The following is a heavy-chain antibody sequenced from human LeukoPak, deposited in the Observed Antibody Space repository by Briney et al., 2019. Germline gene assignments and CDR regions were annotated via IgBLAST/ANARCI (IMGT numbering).Heavy chain of an antibody. D-gene: IGHD3-16*02. Sequence: GASVKVSCKASGVSFSAYAFSWVRQAPGQGLEWMGGVIPFFNTSNYAQRFQGRVTITADESTSTAYMGMNSLRSEDTAVYYCATMGRYGELSADYWGQGTLVTVSS. CDR3: ATMGRYGELSADY. V-gene: IGHV1-69*13. CDR1: GVSFSAYA. CDR2: VIPFFNTS. J-gene: IGHJ4*02.